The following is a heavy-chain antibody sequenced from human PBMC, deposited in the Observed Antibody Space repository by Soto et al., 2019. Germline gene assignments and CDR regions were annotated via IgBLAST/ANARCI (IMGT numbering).Heavy chain of an antibody. D-gene: IGHD2-15*01. V-gene: IGHV5-10-1*01. CDR3: ARVVVVAATPSYYYYGMDV. CDR2: IDPSDSYT. Sequence: GESLKISCKGSGYSFTSYWISWVRQMPGKVLEWMGRIDPSDSYTNYSPSFQGHVTISADKSISTAYLQWSSLKASDTAMYYCARVVVVAATPSYYYYGMDVWGQGTTVTVSS. J-gene: IGHJ6*02. CDR1: GYSFTSYW.